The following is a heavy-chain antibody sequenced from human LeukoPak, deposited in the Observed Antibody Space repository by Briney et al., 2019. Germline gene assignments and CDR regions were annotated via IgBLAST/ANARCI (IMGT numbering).Heavy chain of an antibody. Sequence: GGSLRLSCAASGFTFSSYAVSWVRQAPGKGLDWVSAISGSGGSTYYADSVKGRFTISRDNSKNTLYLQMNSLRAEDTAVYYCAKGSPYSYGTYFFDYWGQGTLVTVSS. CDR1: GFTFSSYA. D-gene: IGHD5-18*01. V-gene: IGHV3-23*01. CDR3: AKGSPYSYGTYFFDY. CDR2: ISGSGGST. J-gene: IGHJ4*02.